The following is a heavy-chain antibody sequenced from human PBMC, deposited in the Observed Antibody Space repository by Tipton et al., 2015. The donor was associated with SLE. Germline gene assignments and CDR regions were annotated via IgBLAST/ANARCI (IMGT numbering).Heavy chain of an antibody. CDR1: GASVSHGGYY. V-gene: IGHV4-61*09. D-gene: IGHD2-8*01. Sequence: TLSLTCTVFGASVSHGGYYWTWIRQPAGKGLEYIGHRYTSGNYNSNPSLTSRVTMSLDTSKKQFSLKLSSVTAGDTAVYYCARHYTTGWDLGYWGQGTLVSVSS. CDR3: ARHYTTGWDLGY. J-gene: IGHJ4*02. CDR2: RYTSGNY.